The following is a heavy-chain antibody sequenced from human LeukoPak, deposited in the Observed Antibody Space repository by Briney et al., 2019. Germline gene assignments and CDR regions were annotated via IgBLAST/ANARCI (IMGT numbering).Heavy chain of an antibody. V-gene: IGHV3-30-3*01. CDR2: ISYDGSNK. D-gene: IGHD3-3*01. CDR3: ARGGYDFWSGYPMVDP. Sequence: GGSLRLSCAASEFTVSSNYMSWVRQAPGKGLEWVAVISYDGSNKYYADSVKGRFTISRDNSKNTLYLQMNSLRAEDTAVYYCARGGYDFWSGYPMVDPWGQGTLVTVSS. CDR1: EFTVSSNY. J-gene: IGHJ5*02.